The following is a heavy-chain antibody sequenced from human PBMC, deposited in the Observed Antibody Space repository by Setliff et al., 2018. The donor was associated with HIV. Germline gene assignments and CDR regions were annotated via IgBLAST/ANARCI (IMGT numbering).Heavy chain of an antibody. J-gene: IGHJ4*02. D-gene: IGHD3-22*01. Sequence: PSETLSLTCTVSGGSINSCLYYWAWIRQPPGKGLEWIGNMYYSGSIFYKPSLKSRVTISVDTSKNQFSLKLSSVTAADTAVYYCARATYYDSSGVFDYWGQGTLVTVSS. CDR3: ARATYYDSSGVFDY. CDR1: GGSINSCLYY. CDR2: MYYSGSI. V-gene: IGHV4-39*07.